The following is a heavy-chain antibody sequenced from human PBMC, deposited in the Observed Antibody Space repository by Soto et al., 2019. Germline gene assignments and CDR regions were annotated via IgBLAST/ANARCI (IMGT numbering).Heavy chain of an antibody. J-gene: IGHJ6*02. CDR3: ARGEDYSNSIPLDYYYGMDV. D-gene: IGHD4-4*01. CDR1: GGTFSSYA. CDR2: IIPIFGTA. V-gene: IGHV1-69*01. Sequence: QVQLVQSGAEVKKPGSSVKVSCKASGGTFSSYAISWVRQAPGQGLEWMGGIIPIFGTANYAQKFQGRVTITADESTSTAYMELSSPRSEDTAVYYCARGEDYSNSIPLDYYYGMDVWGQGTTVTVSS.